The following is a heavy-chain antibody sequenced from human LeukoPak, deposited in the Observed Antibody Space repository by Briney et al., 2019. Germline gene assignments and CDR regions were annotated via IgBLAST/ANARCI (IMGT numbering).Heavy chain of an antibody. CDR3: ARDYRGGTWFDP. CDR1: GFTFSSYW. J-gene: IGHJ5*02. D-gene: IGHD3-16*01. CDR2: IKQDGSEK. V-gene: IGHV3-7*01. Sequence: PGGSLRLSCAPSGFTFSSYWMSWVRQAPGKGLEWVANIKQDGSEKYYVDSVKGRFTISRDNAQNSLYLQMNSLRAEDTAAYYCARDYRGGTWFDPWGQGTLVTVSS.